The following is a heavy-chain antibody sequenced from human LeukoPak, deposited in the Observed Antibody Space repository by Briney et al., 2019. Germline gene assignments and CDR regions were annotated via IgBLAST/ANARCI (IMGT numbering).Heavy chain of an antibody. Sequence: PGGSLRLSCSASGFTFSTYAMHWVCQAPGKGLEYVSAISTNGDNTYYAEYVKGRFSISRDNFKNTLFLQMSSLRVDDTAVYYCARGRWTDVARGSYYFDYWGQGTLVSVSS. J-gene: IGHJ4*02. V-gene: IGHV3-64D*06. CDR2: ISTNGDNT. CDR1: GFTFSTYA. D-gene: IGHD3-10*01. CDR3: ARGRWTDVARGSYYFDY.